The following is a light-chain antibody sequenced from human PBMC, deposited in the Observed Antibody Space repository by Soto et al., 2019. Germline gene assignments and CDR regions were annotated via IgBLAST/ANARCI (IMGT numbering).Light chain of an antibody. J-gene: IGLJ1*01. V-gene: IGLV2-23*01. Sequence: QSALTQPASVSGSPGQSITISCTGTSSDVGSYNLVSWYQQHPGKAPKLMIYEGSKRSSGISNRFSGSKSVNTDSLTISERQAEDEAEYYCCSYADSSRIYVFGSGTKVTVL. CDR1: SSDVGSYNL. CDR2: EGS. CDR3: CSYADSSRIYV.